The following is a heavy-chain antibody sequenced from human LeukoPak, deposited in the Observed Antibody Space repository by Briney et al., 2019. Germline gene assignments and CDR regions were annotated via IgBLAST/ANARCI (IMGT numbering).Heavy chain of an antibody. CDR2: ISAYNGNT. CDR1: GYTFTSYG. J-gene: IGHJ4*02. V-gene: IGHV1-18*01. D-gene: IGHD3-9*01. CDR3: ARDRGTIRYFDWASFDY. Sequence: VASVTLSCKASGYTFTSYGISWVRQAPGQGLEWMGWISAYNGNTNYAQKLQGRVTMTTDTSTSTAYMALRSLRSDDTAVYYCARDRGTIRYFDWASFDYCGQGTLVTVSS.